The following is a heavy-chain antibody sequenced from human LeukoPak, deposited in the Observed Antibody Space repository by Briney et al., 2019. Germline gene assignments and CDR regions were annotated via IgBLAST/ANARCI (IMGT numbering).Heavy chain of an antibody. CDR1: GFTFSSYA. CDR3: AKASIAVAGTSDYYYYYMDV. V-gene: IGHV3-23*01. D-gene: IGHD6-19*01. Sequence: GGSLRLSCAASGFTFSSYAMSWVRQAPGKGLEWVSGISGSGGSTYYADSVKGRFTISRDTSKNTLYLQMNSLRAEDTAVYYCAKASIAVAGTSDYYYYYMDVWGKGTTVTVSS. CDR2: ISGSGGST. J-gene: IGHJ6*03.